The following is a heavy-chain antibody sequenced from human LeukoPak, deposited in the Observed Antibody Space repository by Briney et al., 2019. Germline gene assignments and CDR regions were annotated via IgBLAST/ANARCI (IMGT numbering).Heavy chain of an antibody. CDR3: ARDRNWNYISWFDP. CDR2: IIPIFGTV. CDR1: GGSFSSYA. V-gene: IGHV1-69*13. J-gene: IGHJ5*02. Sequence: EASVNVSCKASGGSFSSYAINWVRQAPGQGLEWMGGIIPIFGTVNYAQKFQGRVTITADESTSTAYMELSSLRSEDTAVYYCARDRNWNYISWFDPWGQGTLVTVSS. D-gene: IGHD1-7*01.